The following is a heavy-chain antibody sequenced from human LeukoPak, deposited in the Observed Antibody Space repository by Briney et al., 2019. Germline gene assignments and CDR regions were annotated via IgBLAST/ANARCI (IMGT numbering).Heavy chain of an antibody. CDR3: AIDLSGIYYNKRGGCIGY. CDR2: ISKSGSPT. V-gene: IGHV3-23*01. J-gene: IGHJ1*01. CDR1: GFTFTSYS. Sequence: GGSLRLSCKTSGFTFTSYSMAWVRQAPGKGLQWVSSISKSGSPTYYAESVEGRFTISRDNSRGILYLQMDSLRVEDTAVYHCAIDLSGIYYNKRGGCIGYWGQGSQVTVYS. D-gene: IGHD3-22*01.